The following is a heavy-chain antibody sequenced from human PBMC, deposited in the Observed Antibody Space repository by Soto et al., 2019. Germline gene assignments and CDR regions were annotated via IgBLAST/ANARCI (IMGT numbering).Heavy chain of an antibody. V-gene: IGHV5-51*01. CDR2: IYPGNSDT. CDR3: ARLAMATRRGYYGMDV. J-gene: IGHJ6*02. Sequence: PGESLKISCKTSGHSFTSYWIHWVRQMPGKELEWMGSIYPGNSDTRYSPSFQGHVTISADSSSSTAYLQWSSLKASDAAMYYCARLAMATRRGYYGMDVWGQGTTVTVSS. CDR1: GHSFTSYW. D-gene: IGHD5-12*01.